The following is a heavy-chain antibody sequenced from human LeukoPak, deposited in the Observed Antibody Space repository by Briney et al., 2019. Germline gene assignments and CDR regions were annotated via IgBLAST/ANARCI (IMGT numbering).Heavy chain of an antibody. V-gene: IGHV3-30*02. CDR2: IWYDGSTK. CDR1: GFTFSNYA. Sequence: GGSLRLSCAASGFTFSNYAMQWVRQAPGKGLEWVAFIWYDGSTKYYADPVRGRSTISRDNSKNTLHMHMTTPRAENTSGDFYAKTRGIVWFYFDYWGQGTLVTVSS. CDR3: AKTRGIVWFYFDY. D-gene: IGHD3-9*01. J-gene: IGHJ4*02.